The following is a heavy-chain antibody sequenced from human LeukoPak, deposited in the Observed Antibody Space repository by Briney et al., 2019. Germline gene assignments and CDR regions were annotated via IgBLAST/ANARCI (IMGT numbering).Heavy chain of an antibody. D-gene: IGHD3-10*01. Sequence: WASVKVSCKASGGTFSSYAISWVRQAPGQGLEWMGRIIPILGIANYAQKFQGRVTITADKSTSTAYMELSSLRSEDTAVYYCARDRVVRGEGPNWFDPWGQGTLVTVSS. CDR2: IIPILGIA. CDR3: ARDRVVRGEGPNWFDP. J-gene: IGHJ5*02. CDR1: GGTFSSYA. V-gene: IGHV1-69*04.